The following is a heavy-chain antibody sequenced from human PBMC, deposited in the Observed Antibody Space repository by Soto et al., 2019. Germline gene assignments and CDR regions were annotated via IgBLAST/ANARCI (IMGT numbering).Heavy chain of an antibody. CDR1: GFTFDDYA. Sequence: GGSLRLSCAASGFTFDDYAMHWVRQAPGKGLEWVSGISWNSGSIGYVDSVKGRFTISRDNAKNSLYLQMNSLRAEDTALYYCAKDIYPLWFGELPLTWGQGTLVTVSS. CDR3: AKDIYPLWFGELPLT. D-gene: IGHD3-10*01. CDR2: ISWNSGSI. V-gene: IGHV3-9*01. J-gene: IGHJ4*02.